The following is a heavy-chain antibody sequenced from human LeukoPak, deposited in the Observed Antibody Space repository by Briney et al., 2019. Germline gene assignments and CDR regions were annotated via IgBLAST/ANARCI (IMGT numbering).Heavy chain of an antibody. CDR3: ARGTLPNNYASTGYYYDYYMDV. Sequence: ASVKVSCKASGYTFTSYGISWVRQAPGQGLEWMGWISAYNGNTNYAQKLKGRVTITPDTSTSTAYMELKRLRSVDTAVYYCARGTLPNNYASTGYYYDYYMDVWGKGATVTVSS. CDR2: ISAYNGNT. V-gene: IGHV1-18*01. D-gene: IGHD4-11*01. CDR1: GYTFTSYG. J-gene: IGHJ6*03.